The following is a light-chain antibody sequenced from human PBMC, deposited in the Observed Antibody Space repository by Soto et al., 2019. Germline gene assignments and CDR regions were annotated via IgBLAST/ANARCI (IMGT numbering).Light chain of an antibody. CDR2: DAS. V-gene: IGKV1-5*01. CDR3: QQYNSYSRPT. Sequence: DIQMTQSPSTLSASVGDRVTITCRASQSISSWLAWYQQKPGKAPKLLIYDASSLESGVPSRFSGSGSGTEFTLTIRSLQPDDFATYYCQQYNSYSRPTFGQGTKVEIK. J-gene: IGKJ1*01. CDR1: QSISSW.